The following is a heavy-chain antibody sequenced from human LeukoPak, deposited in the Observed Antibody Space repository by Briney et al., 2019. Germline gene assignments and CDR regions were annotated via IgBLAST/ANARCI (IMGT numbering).Heavy chain of an antibody. CDR2: ISTSGDTE. D-gene: IGHD6-19*01. Sequence: GGALRLSCAVSGFTISNYGMSWVRQAPGKGLGWVSAISTSGDTEYYADSVKGRFIISRDTSRNTLYLQVNSLRVEDTALYYCAQGYSSGWYPRWGQGTLVTVSS. V-gene: IGHV3-23*01. CDR3: AQGYSSGWYPR. CDR1: GFTISNYG. J-gene: IGHJ4*02.